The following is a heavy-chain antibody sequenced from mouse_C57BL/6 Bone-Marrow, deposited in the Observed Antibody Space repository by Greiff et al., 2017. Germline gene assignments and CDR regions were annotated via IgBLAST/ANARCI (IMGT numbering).Heavy chain of an antibody. Sequence: EVKLMDSGGDLVKPGGSLKLSCAASGFTFSSYGMSWVRQTPDKRLEWVATISSGGSYTYYPDSVKGRFTISRDNAKNTLYLQMSSLKSEDTAMYYCARHGFAWFAYWGQGTLVTVSA. CDR3: ARHGFAWFAY. J-gene: IGHJ3*01. CDR1: GFTFSSYG. V-gene: IGHV5-6*01. D-gene: IGHD1-2*01. CDR2: ISSGGSYT.